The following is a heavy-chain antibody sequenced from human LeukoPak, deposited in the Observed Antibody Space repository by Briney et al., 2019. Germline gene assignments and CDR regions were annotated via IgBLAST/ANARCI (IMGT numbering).Heavy chain of an antibody. Sequence: GGSLRLSCAASGFTFSSYWMNWVRQAPGKGLEWVANIKQDGSEKDYVDSVKGRFTISRDNAKNTLYLQMNSLRAEDTAVYYCAKDRSAGYDAFDIWGQGTLVTVSS. D-gene: IGHD6-19*01. CDR2: IKQDGSEK. CDR3: AKDRSAGYDAFDI. V-gene: IGHV3-7*01. CDR1: GFTFSSYW. J-gene: IGHJ3*02.